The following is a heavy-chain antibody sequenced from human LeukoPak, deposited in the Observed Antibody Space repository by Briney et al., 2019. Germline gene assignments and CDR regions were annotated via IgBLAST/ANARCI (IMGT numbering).Heavy chain of an antibody. V-gene: IGHV4-34*01. CDR2: INHSGST. D-gene: IGHD2-2*03. CDR1: GGSFSGYY. Sequence: PSETLSLTCAVYGGSFSGYYWSWIRQPPGKGLEWIGEINHSGSTNYNPSLKSRLTISVDTSKNQFSLKLSSVTAADTAVYYCARGRVDIVVVPAAMSRYFDYWGQGTLVTVSS. CDR3: ARGRVDIVVVPAAMSRYFDY. J-gene: IGHJ4*02.